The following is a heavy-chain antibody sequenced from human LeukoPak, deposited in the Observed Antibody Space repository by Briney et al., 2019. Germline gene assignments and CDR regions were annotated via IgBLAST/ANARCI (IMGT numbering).Heavy chain of an antibody. CDR2: IDPNGGTR. Sequence: GASLKVSCKASGYTFTSYYMHWVRQAAGQGPEWMGIIDPNGGTRRYAQKFQDRATVTRDMSTSTVYLDLSSLTAKDTAADDYESGHDGSGLFDYWGQGTMVTVSS. J-gene: IGHJ4*02. D-gene: IGHD6-19*01. V-gene: IGHV1-46*01. CDR3: ESGHDGSGLFDY. CDR1: GYTFTSYY.